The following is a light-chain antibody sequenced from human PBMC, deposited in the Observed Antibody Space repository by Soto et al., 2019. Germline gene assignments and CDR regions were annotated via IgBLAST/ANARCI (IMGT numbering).Light chain of an antibody. CDR2: AAS. CDR1: QTISSTY. J-gene: IGKJ4*01. Sequence: EIVLTQSPGTLSLSPGDRATLSCRASQTISSTYLAWYQQKPGQAPRLLIYAASTRATGIPDRFSGSGSGTDFTLTISRLEPEDVATYYCQQGKSFPLTFGGGTKVDIK. V-gene: IGKV3D-20*02. CDR3: QQGKSFPLT.